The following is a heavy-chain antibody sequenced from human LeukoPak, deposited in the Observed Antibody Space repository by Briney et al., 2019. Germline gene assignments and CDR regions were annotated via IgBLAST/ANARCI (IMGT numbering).Heavy chain of an antibody. V-gene: IGHV3-53*01. CDR2: IYTGGST. CDR3: ARGLRYCSGGSCYNSDAFDI. J-gene: IGHJ3*02. D-gene: IGHD2-15*01. CDR1: GFTVSSNY. Sequence: PGGSLRLSCAASGFTVSSNYMSWVRQAPGKGLEWVPIIYTGGSTYYADSVKGRFTISRDNSKNTLYLQMNSLRAEDTAVYYCARGLRYCSGGSCYNSDAFDIWGQGTMVTVSS.